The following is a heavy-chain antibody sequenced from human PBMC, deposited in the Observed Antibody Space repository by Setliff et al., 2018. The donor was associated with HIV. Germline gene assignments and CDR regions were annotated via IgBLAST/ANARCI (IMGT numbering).Heavy chain of an antibody. J-gene: IGHJ6*03. D-gene: IGHD2-2*01. CDR1: GYSFANYW. V-gene: IGHV5-51*01. Sequence: GESLKISCKGSGYSFANYWIDWVRQVPGEGLEWMGIIYPTDSDTRYSPSFQGQVTISADTSISTAYLQWSSLKASDTAVYYCSRASDPSHRMPPTNYYYYMDVWGKGTKVTVSS. CDR3: SRASDPSHRMPPTNYYYYMDV. CDR2: IYPTDSDT.